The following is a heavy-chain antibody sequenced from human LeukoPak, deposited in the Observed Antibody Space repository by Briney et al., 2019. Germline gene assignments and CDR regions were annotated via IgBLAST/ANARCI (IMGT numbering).Heavy chain of an antibody. Sequence: GGSLRLSCAASGFNFNQDAMHWVRQAPGKGLEWVAVISYDGSNEYYTDSVRGRFSISRDNSKNTLYLQMNSLRAEDTAVYYCAGHRWLASLSGWGQGTLVTVSS. CDR2: ISYDGSNE. CDR1: GFNFNQDA. D-gene: IGHD3-10*01. V-gene: IGHV3-30-3*02. J-gene: IGHJ4*02. CDR3: AGHRWLASLSG.